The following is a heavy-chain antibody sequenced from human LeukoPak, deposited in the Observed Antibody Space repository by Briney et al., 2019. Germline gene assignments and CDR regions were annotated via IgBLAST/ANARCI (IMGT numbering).Heavy chain of an antibody. Sequence: NSGGSLRLSCAASGFTFSNAWMSWVRQAPGKGLEWVGRIKSNPDGGTADYAAPLKGRFTISRDDSKNTLYLQMNSLRIDDTAVYYCTTGLSRIWGQGTLVIVSS. D-gene: IGHD3-10*01. V-gene: IGHV3-15*01. CDR2: IKSNPDGGTA. CDR3: TTGLSRI. J-gene: IGHJ4*02. CDR1: GFTFSNAW.